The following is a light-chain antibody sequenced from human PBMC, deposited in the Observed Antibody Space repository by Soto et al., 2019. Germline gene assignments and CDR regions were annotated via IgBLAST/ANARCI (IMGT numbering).Light chain of an antibody. V-gene: IGLV6-57*02. CDR3: QSYNNGNWV. CDR1: GDTIASNY. Sequence: NFMLTQPHSVSASPGKTVTISCTGSGDTIASNYVQWYQQYPGSAPSTVIFEDTQRPSGIPDRFSGSIDSSSNSASLTISGLTTEDEADYFCQSYNNGNWVFGGGTKVPS. CDR2: EDT. J-gene: IGLJ3*02.